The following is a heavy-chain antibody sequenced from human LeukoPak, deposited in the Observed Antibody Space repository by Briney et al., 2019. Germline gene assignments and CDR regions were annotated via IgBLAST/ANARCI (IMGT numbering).Heavy chain of an antibody. CDR2: INSDGSST. V-gene: IGHV3-74*01. CDR1: GFTFSGYW. J-gene: IGHJ6*04. D-gene: IGHD3-3*01. Sequence: GGSLRLSCAASGFTFSGYWMHWVRQAPGKGLVWVSRINSDGSSTSYADSVKGRFTISRDNAKNTLYLQMNSLRAEDTAVYYCARDPRGYYDFWSGYPPDVWGKGTTVTVSS. CDR3: ARDPRGYYDFWSGYPPDV.